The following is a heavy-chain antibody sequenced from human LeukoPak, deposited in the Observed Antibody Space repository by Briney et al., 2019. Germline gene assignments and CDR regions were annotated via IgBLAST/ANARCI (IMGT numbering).Heavy chain of an antibody. Sequence: ASVKVSCKASGYTLTGYYMHWVRQAPGQGLEWMGWINPNSGGTNYAQKFQGRVTMTRDTSISTAYMELSRLRSDDTAVYYCARAPMIVVVIAGPYFDYWGQGTLVTVSS. V-gene: IGHV1-2*02. D-gene: IGHD3-22*01. J-gene: IGHJ4*02. CDR3: ARAPMIVVVIAGPYFDY. CDR1: GYTLTGYY. CDR2: INPNSGGT.